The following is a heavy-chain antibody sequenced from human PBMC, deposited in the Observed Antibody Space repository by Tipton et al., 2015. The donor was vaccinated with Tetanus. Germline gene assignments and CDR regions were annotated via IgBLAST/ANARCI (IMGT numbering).Heavy chain of an antibody. D-gene: IGHD2-8*01. J-gene: IGHJ4*02. Sequence: VQSGGEVKKPGESLKISCKGSGYIFNNYWIGWVRQKPGKGLEWMGIIYPGDSDTRYSPSFQGQVTISVDKSINTAYLQWSSLKASDPSMFYCARAHCTDGVCNFDFWGQGALVTVAS. CDR2: IYPGDSDT. V-gene: IGHV5-51*01. CDR3: ARAHCTDGVCNFDF. CDR1: GYIFNNYW.